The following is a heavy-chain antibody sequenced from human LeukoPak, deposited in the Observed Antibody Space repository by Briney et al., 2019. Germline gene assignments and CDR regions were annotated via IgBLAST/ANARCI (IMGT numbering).Heavy chain of an antibody. CDR1: GGTFSSYA. D-gene: IGHD3-22*01. J-gene: IGHJ4*02. Sequence: ASVKVSCKASGGTFSSYAISWVRQAPGQGLGWMGGIIPIFGTANYAQTFQGRVTITADKSTSTAYMELSSLRSEDTAVYYCARDALDSSGENLDYWGQGTLVTVSS. V-gene: IGHV1-69*06. CDR2: IIPIFGTA. CDR3: ARDALDSSGENLDY.